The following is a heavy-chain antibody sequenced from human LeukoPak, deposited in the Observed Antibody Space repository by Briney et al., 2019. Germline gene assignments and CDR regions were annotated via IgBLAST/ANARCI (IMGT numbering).Heavy chain of an antibody. J-gene: IGHJ6*02. V-gene: IGHV4-59*08. Sequence: NASETLSLTCTVSGGSISSYYWSWIRQPPGKGLEWIGYVYSSGSTNYNPSVKSRVTISVDTSKNQFSLKLNSVTAADTAVYYCARIYFYYNGMDVWGQGTTVTVSS. CDR1: GGSISSYY. CDR2: VYSSGST. CDR3: ARIYFYYNGMDV.